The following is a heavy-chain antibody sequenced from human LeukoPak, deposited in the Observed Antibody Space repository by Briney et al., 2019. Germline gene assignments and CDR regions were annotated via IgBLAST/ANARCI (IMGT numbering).Heavy chain of an antibody. CDR3: VRWAREADV. D-gene: IGHD2-15*01. V-gene: IGHV3-23*01. CDR1: GFTFSSYA. Sequence: GGSLRLSCAASGFTFSSYAMSWVRQAPGEGLEWVSGISGSGGSTYYADSVKGRFTISRDNSKNTLYLQMDSLRVEDTAVYYCVRWAREADVWGQGTQVIVSS. CDR2: ISGSGGST. J-gene: IGHJ4*02.